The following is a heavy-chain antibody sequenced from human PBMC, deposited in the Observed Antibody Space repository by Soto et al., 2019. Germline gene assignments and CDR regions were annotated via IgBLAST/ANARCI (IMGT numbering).Heavy chain of an antibody. CDR2: IDPSDSYT. CDR1: GYSFTGYW. Sequence: LGESLKISCKGSGYSFTGYWISWVRQMPGKGLEWMGRIDPSDSYTNYSPSFQGHVTISADKSISTTYLQWSSLKASDTAMYYCERRPLSSGYPEQFDYWGQGTLVTVSS. CDR3: ERRPLSSGYPEQFDY. V-gene: IGHV5-10-1*01. D-gene: IGHD3-22*01. J-gene: IGHJ4*02.